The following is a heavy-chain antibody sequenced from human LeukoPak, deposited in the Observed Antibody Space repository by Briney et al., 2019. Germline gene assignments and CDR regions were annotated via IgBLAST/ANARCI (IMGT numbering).Heavy chain of an antibody. CDR1: GGSISRSSYY. D-gene: IGHD3-3*01. J-gene: IGHJ6*03. CDR3: ARGYYDFWSGYFYTDYYYYMDV. CDR2: IYYSGST. V-gene: IGHV4-39*07. Sequence: SETLSLTCTVSGGSISRSSYYWGWIRQPPGKGLEWIGSIYYSGSTYYNPSLKSRVTISVDTSKNQFSLKLTSVIAADTAVYYCARGYYDFWSGYFYTDYYYYMDVWGKGTTVTVSS.